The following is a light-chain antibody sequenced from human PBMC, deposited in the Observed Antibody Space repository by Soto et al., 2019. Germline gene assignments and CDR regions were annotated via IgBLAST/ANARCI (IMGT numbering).Light chain of an antibody. V-gene: IGKV1-5*01. CDR2: DAS. Sequence: DIQMTPSPSTLSASVGDRVTITCRASQSISSWLAWYQQKPGKAPKLLIYDASSLESGVPSRFSGSGSGTEFTLTISSLQPDDFATYYCQQYNSYSCTFGQGTKLEIK. CDR1: QSISSW. J-gene: IGKJ2*02. CDR3: QQYNSYSCT.